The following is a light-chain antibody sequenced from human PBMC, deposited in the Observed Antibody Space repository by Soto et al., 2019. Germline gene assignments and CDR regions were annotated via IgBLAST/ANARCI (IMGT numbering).Light chain of an antibody. Sequence: QSALTQPASGSGSPGQSITISCTGTISEVSGYNFVSWYQQYPGKAPKLMIYDVSNRPSGVSNRFSGSKSGNTASLTISGLQAEDEADYYCSSYTSSNTYVFGAGTKLTVL. CDR2: DVS. V-gene: IGLV2-14*03. CDR3: SSYTSSNTYV. CDR1: ISEVSGYNF. J-gene: IGLJ1*01.